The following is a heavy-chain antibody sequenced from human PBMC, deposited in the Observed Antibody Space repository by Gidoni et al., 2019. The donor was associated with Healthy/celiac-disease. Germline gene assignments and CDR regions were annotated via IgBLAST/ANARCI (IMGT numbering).Heavy chain of an antibody. V-gene: IGHV4-39*01. J-gene: IGHJ4*02. CDR3: ARLPSRYGETEGYFDY. CDR1: GASISRSSFY. CDR2: IYYLGST. Sequence: QLQLQESGTGLVKPSETLSLTCTVSGASISRSSFYWGWIRQHPGKGLEWIGSIYYLGSTFYNPSLKSRLTIAADTSKNQFSLTLSSVTATDTAVYYCARLPSRYGETEGYFDYWGQGTLVTVSS. D-gene: IGHD4-17*01.